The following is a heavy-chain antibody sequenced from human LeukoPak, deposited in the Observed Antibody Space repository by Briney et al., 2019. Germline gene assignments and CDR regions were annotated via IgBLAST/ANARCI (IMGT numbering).Heavy chain of an antibody. CDR3: AGVGVSSGWYLYYFDY. V-gene: IGHV1-2*02. D-gene: IGHD6-19*01. CDR2: INPNSGGT. Sequence: ASVKVSCKASGYTFTGYYMHWVRQAPGQGLEWMGWINPNSGGTNYAQKFQGRVTMTRDTSISTAYMELSRLRSDDTAVYYCAGVGVSSGWYLYYFDYWGQGTLVTVSS. CDR1: GYTFTGYY. J-gene: IGHJ4*02.